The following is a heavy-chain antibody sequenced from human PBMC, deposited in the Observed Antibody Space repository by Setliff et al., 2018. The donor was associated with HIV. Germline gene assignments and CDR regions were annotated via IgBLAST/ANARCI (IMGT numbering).Heavy chain of an antibody. J-gene: IGHJ5*02. CDR2: INHSGTS. V-gene: IGHV4-34*01. CDR3: ARDRSSGWSKDWFDT. CDR1: GGTFSDYY. D-gene: IGHD6-19*01. Sequence: PSETLSLTCAVYGGTFSDYYWTWIRQPPGKGLEWIGEINHSGTSNYNPSLKSRVTISVDTSKNQFSLKLSSVTAADTAVYYCARDRSSGWSKDWFDTWGQGILVTVSS.